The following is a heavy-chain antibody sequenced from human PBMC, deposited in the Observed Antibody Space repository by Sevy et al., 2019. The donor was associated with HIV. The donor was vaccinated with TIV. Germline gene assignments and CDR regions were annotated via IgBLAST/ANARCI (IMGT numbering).Heavy chain of an antibody. V-gene: IGHV3-11*04. CDR2: ISSSGSTI. J-gene: IGHJ6*02. CDR1: GFTFSDYY. D-gene: IGHD3-10*01. CDR3: ASYYGSGSYYPKDYYYYGMDV. Sequence: GGSLRLSCAASGFTFSDYYMSWIRQAPGKGLEWVSYISSSGSTIYYADSVTGRFTISRDNAKNSLYLQMNSLRAEDTAVYYCASYYGSGSYYPKDYYYYGMDVWGQGTTVTVSS.